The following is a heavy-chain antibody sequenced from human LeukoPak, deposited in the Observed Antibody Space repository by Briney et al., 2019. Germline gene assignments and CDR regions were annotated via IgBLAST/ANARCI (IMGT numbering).Heavy chain of an antibody. J-gene: IGHJ4*02. CDR2: INPNSGGT. V-gene: IGHV1-2*02. D-gene: IGHD2-21*02. Sequence: ASVKVSCKASGNTFTGHYMHWVRQXPGQGXEWMGWINPNSGGTNYAQKFQGRVTMTRDTSISTDYMELSRLRSDDTAVYYCARGSYCGNNCYYYFDYWGQGTLVTVSS. CDR1: GNTFTGHY. CDR3: ARGSYCGNNCYYYFDY.